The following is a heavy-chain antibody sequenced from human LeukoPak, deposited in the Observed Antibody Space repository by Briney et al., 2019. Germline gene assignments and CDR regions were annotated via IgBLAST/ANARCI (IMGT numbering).Heavy chain of an antibody. CDR2: INGGGGTT. CDR1: GFTFSNYA. CDR3: AKERFSTPSAIEFDF. V-gene: IGHV3-23*01. D-gene: IGHD2-15*01. J-gene: IGHJ4*02. Sequence: GGSLRLSCAASGFTFSNYAMSWVRQTPGKGLEWVSGINGGGGTTYYSDSVKGRFTISRDNSKSTFYLQMDSLRDEDTAIYYCAKERFSTPSAIEFDFWGRGTLVTVSS.